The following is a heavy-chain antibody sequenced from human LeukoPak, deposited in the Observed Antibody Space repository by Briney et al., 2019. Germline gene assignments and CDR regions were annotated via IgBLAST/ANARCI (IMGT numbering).Heavy chain of an antibody. D-gene: IGHD6-6*01. CDR1: GYTFTGYY. J-gene: IGHJ4*02. CDR3: ARGGWEYSSSSVLDY. CDR2: INPNSGGT. V-gene: IGHV1-2*02. Sequence: ASVKVSCKASGYTFTGYYMHWVRQAPGQGLEWMGWINPNSGGTNYAQKFQGRVTMTRDTSISTAYMELSRLRSDDTAVYYCARGGWEYSSSSVLDYWGQGTLVTVSS.